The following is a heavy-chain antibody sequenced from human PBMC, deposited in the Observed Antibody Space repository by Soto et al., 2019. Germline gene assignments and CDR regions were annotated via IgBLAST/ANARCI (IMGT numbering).Heavy chain of an antibody. CDR2: ISYNGGNR. CDR1: GFTFSNYA. V-gene: IGHV3-30*04. J-gene: IGHJ6*02. Sequence: QVQLVESGGGVVQPGRSLRLSCAASGFTFSNYAMHWVRQAPGKGLECVAVISYNGGNRFYRDYVKGRFTISRDNSTSAVHRQIDSLRYVDAAVYYCARGDREDTAVVIGVRPGEYGVDVWGQGTTVTVSS. D-gene: IGHD2-15*01. CDR3: ARGDREDTAVVIGVRPGEYGVDV.